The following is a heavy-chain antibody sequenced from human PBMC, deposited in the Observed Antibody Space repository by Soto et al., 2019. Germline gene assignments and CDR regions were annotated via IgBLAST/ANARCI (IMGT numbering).Heavy chain of an antibody. D-gene: IGHD3-10*01. CDR2: INAGNGNT. CDR3: ARDQEGRVGAFDI. Sequence: ASVKVFCKASGYTFTSYAMHWVRQAPGQRLEWMGWINAGNGNTKYSQKFQGRVTITRDTSASTAYMELSSLRSEDTAVYYCARDQEGRVGAFDIWGQGTMVTVSS. V-gene: IGHV1-3*01. J-gene: IGHJ3*02. CDR1: GYTFTSYA.